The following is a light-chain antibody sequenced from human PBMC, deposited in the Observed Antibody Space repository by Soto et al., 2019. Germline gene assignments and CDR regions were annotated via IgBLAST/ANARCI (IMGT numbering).Light chain of an antibody. V-gene: IGLV2-14*01. Sequence: QSALTQPASVSGSPGQSITISCTGTSSDVGGYNYGSWYQQHPGKAPKLMIYDVSNRPSGVSNRFSGSKSGNTASLTISGLQAEDEADYYCSSYTSSSNVVFGGGTKLTVL. CDR3: SSYTSSSNVV. CDR2: DVS. J-gene: IGLJ2*01. CDR1: SSDVGGYNY.